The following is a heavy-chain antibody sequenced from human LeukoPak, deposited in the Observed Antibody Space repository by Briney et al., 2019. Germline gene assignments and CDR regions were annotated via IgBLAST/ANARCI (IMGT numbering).Heavy chain of an antibody. CDR2: IYYSGST. CDR1: GGSISSSSYY. J-gene: IGHJ6*03. V-gene: IGHV4-39*07. D-gene: IGHD3-22*01. CDR3: ARGRDYYYDSSGYYTWGNNNWGQRDYYYYMDV. Sequence: SETLSLTCTVSGGSISSSSYYWGWIRQPPGKGLEWIGSIYYSGSTYYNPSLKSRVTISVDTSKNQFSLKLSSVTAADTAVYYCARGRDYYYDSSGYYTWGNNNWGQRDYYYYMDVWGKGTTVTVSS.